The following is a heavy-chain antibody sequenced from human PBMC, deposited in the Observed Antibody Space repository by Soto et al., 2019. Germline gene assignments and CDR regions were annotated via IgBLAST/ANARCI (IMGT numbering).Heavy chain of an antibody. CDR3: ARDYYDSSGYQAGAFDI. CDR2: IIPIFGTA. D-gene: IGHD3-22*01. V-gene: IGHV1-69*01. Sequence: QVQLVQSGAEVKKPGSSVKVSCKASGGTFSSYAISWVRQAPGQGLEWMGGIIPIFGTANYAQKFQGRGTITADESTSTAYMELSSLRSEDTAVYYCARDYYDSSGYQAGAFDIWGQGTMVTVSS. CDR1: GGTFSSYA. J-gene: IGHJ3*02.